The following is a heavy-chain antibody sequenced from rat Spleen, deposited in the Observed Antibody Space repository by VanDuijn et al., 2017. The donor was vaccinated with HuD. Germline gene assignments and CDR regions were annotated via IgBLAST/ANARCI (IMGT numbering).Heavy chain of an antibody. D-gene: IGHD1-12*02. CDR2: ISRGRST. V-gene: IGHV2S12*01. CDR1: GFSLTSYH. CDR3: TGVGGSLYY. J-gene: IGHJ2*01. Sequence: QVQLKESGPGLVQPSQTLSLTCTVSGFSLTSYHVSWVRQPPGKGLEWIAAISRGRSTYYNSALKSRLSISRDTSKSQVFLKMNSLQTEDTAIYFCTGVGGSLYYWGQGVMVTVSS.